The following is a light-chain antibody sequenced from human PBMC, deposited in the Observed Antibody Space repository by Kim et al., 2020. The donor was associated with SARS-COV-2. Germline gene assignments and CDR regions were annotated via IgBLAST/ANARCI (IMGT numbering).Light chain of an antibody. CDR1: QAIGDN. Sequence: DIQMTQSPSSVSASVGDTITITCRASQAIGDNLGWFQQKPGEAPKSVIYGAFNLQTGVPSKFSGRGSGTDFTLTITSLQPEDFGTYYCQQYNAYPLTFGGETKVDIK. CDR3: QQYNAYPLT. V-gene: IGKV1-16*02. CDR2: GAF. J-gene: IGKJ4*01.